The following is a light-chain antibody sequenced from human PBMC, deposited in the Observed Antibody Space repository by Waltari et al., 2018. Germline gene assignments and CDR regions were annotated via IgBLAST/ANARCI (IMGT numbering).Light chain of an antibody. V-gene: IGLV2-14*01. CDR1: SRDVGGYNY. CDR2: EVT. J-gene: IGLJ3*02. Sequence: QSALTQPASVSGSPGQSITISCPGTSRDVGGYNYFSWYQQHPGKAPKFMIYEVTNRPSGVSNRFSGSKSGNTAYLTISGLRAEDEADYHCSSYTSSDTWVFGGGTKVTVL. CDR3: SSYTSSDTWV.